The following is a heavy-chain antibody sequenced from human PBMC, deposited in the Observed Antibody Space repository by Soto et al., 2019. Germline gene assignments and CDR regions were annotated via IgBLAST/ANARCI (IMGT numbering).Heavy chain of an antibody. CDR3: ASDGDPASAFLRGPLGGGRFDP. J-gene: IGHJ5*02. Sequence: QVQLVQSGAEVKKPGSSVNVSCKTSGGTFGNSAVAWVRQAPGQGLEWMGGIVPMFGTANYAQKFQGRLTIPPAASTRTAYMELRSLRSADPAVYSCASDGDPASAFLRGPLGGGRFDPWGQGTLVTVSS. D-gene: IGHD2-21*01. CDR2: IVPMFGTA. CDR1: GGTFGNSA. V-gene: IGHV1-69*05.